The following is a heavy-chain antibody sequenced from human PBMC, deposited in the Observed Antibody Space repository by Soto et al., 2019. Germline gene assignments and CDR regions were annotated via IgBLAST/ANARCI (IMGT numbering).Heavy chain of an antibody. CDR3: ARAVSGANYYYGMDV. D-gene: IGHD1-26*01. CDR1: GGSISSYY. V-gene: IGHV4-59*01. J-gene: IGHJ6*02. CDR2: IYYSGST. Sequence: SETLSLTCTVSGGSISSYYWSWIRQPPGKGLEWIGYIYYSGSTNYNPSLKSRVTISVDTSKNQFSLKLSSVTAADTAVYYCARAVSGANYYYGMDVWGQGATVTVSS.